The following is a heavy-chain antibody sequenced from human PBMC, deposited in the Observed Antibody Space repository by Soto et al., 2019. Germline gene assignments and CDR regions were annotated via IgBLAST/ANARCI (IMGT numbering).Heavy chain of an antibody. V-gene: IGHV3-7*03. D-gene: IGHD2-8*01. CDR1: GFTVSNSY. CDR2: IKQDGSEK. CDR3: ARDPILMGWYFDL. Sequence: GSLRLSCAASGFTVSNSYMSWVRQAPGKGLEWVANIKQDGSEKYYVDSVKGRFTISRDNAKNSLYLQMNSLRAEDTAVYYCARDPILMGWYFDLWGRGTLVTVSS. J-gene: IGHJ2*01.